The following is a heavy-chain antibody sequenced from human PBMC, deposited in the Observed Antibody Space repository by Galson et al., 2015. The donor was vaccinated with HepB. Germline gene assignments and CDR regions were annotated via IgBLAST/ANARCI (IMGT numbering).Heavy chain of an antibody. CDR1: GFTFSDST. V-gene: IGHV3-73*01. CDR3: FRRGYSRIVATGD. D-gene: IGHD1-1*01. Sequence: SLRLSCAASGFTFSDSTIHWVRQASGKGLEWVGRIRDRPYNYATAYGASVKGRFTISRDDSKSTAYLQMNSLRTEDTAVYYCFRRGYSRIVATGDWGQGTLVTVSS. J-gene: IGHJ4*02. CDR2: IRDRPYNYAT.